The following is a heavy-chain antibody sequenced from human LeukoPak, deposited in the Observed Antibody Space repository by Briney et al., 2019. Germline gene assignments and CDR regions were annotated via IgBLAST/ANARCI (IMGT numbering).Heavy chain of an antibody. J-gene: IGHJ6*02. V-gene: IGHV1-69*01. CDR1: GGTFSSYA. CDR2: IIPIFGTA. Sequence: GSSVKVSCKASGGTFSSYAISWVRQAPGQGLEWMGGIIPIFGTANYAQKFQGRVTITADESTSTAYMELSSLRSEDTAVYYRAREFRRSPPVVYHYYGMDVWGQGTTVTVSS. D-gene: IGHD3-22*01. CDR3: AREFRRSPPVVYHYYGMDV.